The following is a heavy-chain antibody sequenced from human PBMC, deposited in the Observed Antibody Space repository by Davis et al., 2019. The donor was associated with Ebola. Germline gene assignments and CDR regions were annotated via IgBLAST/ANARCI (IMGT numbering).Heavy chain of an antibody. J-gene: IGHJ5*02. D-gene: IGHD1-26*01. CDR1: GFTFSSYE. V-gene: IGHV3-48*03. CDR3: ARGADSGSLLNYHWFDP. Sequence: GGSLRLSCAASGFTFSSYEMNWVRQAPGKGLEWVSYISSSGSTIYYADSVKGRFTISRDNSKNTLYLQTNSLRAEDTAVYYCARGADSGSLLNYHWFDPWGQGTLVTVSS. CDR2: ISSSGSTI.